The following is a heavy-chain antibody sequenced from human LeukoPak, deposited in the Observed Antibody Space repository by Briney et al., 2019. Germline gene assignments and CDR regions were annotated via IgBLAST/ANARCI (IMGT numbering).Heavy chain of an antibody. D-gene: IGHD6-19*01. Sequence: GGSLRLSCAASGFTFSGSAMHWVRQASGKGLEWVGRIRSKANSYATAFAASVKGRFTISRDDSKNTAYLQMNSLKTEDTAVYYCTREGYSSGWYAFDIWGQGTMVTVSS. CDR2: IRSKANSYAT. J-gene: IGHJ3*02. V-gene: IGHV3-73*01. CDR3: TREGYSSGWYAFDI. CDR1: GFTFSGSA.